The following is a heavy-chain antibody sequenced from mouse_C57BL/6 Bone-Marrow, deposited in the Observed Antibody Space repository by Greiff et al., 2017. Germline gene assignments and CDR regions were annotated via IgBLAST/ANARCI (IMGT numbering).Heavy chain of an antibody. CDR1: GYTFTNYW. CDR3: ARLAGLLRYAMDY. D-gene: IGHD2-3*01. Sequence: QVQLQQSGAELVRPGTSVKMSCKASGYTFTNYWIGWAKQRPGHGLEWIGGIYPGGGYTNYNEKFKGKATLTADKSSSTASMQFSSLTAEDSAIYYCARLAGLLRYAMDYWGQGTSVTVSS. CDR2: IYPGGGYT. J-gene: IGHJ4*01. V-gene: IGHV1-63*01.